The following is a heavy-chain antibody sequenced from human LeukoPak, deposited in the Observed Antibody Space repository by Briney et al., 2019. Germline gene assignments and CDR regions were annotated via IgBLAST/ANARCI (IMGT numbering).Heavy chain of an antibody. Sequence: SETLSLTCAVYGGSFSGYYWSWIRQPPGKGLEWIGEISHSGSTNYNPSLKSRVTISVDTSKNQFFLRLSSVTAADTAVYYCASRSYCSSGSCYGTYYYYGMDVWGQGTTVTVSS. CDR1: GGSFSGYY. CDR2: ISHSGST. CDR3: ASRSYCSSGSCYGTYYYYGMDV. V-gene: IGHV4-34*01. J-gene: IGHJ6*02. D-gene: IGHD2-15*01.